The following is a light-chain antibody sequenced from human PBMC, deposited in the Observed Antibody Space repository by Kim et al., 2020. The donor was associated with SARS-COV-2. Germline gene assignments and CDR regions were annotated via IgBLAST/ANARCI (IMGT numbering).Light chain of an antibody. CDR2: RAS. V-gene: IGKV3-15*01. CDR3: QQYNIWPPYT. J-gene: IGKJ2*01. CDR1: QSVGGN. Sequence: VSPGEGAALSCRASQSVGGNLAWYQQKPGQAPRLLIYRASTRATGIPARFSGSGSGTEFTLTISSLQSEDFAVYYCQQYNIWPPYTFGQGTKLEIK.